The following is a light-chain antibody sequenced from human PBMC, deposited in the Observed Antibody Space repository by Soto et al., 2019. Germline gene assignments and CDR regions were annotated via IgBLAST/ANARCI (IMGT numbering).Light chain of an antibody. CDR3: GSYTISSTLL. V-gene: IGLV2-14*01. CDR2: EVT. Sequence: QSVLTQPASVSGSPGQSITISCTGTSSDVGGYNYVSWYQQHPGKAPKLLIYEVTYRPSGVSNRFSGSKSGNTASLTISGLQAGDEADYYCGSYTISSTLLFGGGTKLTVL. CDR1: SSDVGGYNY. J-gene: IGLJ3*02.